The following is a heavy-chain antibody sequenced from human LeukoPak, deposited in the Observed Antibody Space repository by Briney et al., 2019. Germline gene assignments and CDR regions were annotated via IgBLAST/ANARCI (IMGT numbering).Heavy chain of an antibody. CDR3: ARDGGYYDSSGYPYFDY. Sequence: ASVKVSCKASGYTFISYGISWVRQAPGQGLEWMGWISAYNGNTNYAQKLQGRVTMTTDTSTSTAYMELRSLRSDDTAVYYCARDGGYYDSSGYPYFDYWGQGTLVTVSS. J-gene: IGHJ4*02. V-gene: IGHV1-18*01. CDR2: ISAYNGNT. D-gene: IGHD3-22*01. CDR1: GYTFISYG.